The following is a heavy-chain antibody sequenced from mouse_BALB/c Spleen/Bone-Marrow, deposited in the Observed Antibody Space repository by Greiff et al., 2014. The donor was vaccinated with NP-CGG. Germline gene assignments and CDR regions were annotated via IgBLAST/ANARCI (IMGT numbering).Heavy chain of an antibody. V-gene: IGHV1S126*01. CDR2: IDPSDSET. Sequence: QVQLKESGPQLVRPGASVKISCKASGYSFTSYWMHRVKQRPGQGLEWIGMIDPSDSETRLNQMFKDKATLTVDKSSSTAYMQLSSPTSEDSAVYYCASYGSSPAWFAYWGQGTLVTVSA. D-gene: IGHD1-1*01. CDR3: ASYGSSPAWFAY. J-gene: IGHJ3*01. CDR1: GYSFTSYW.